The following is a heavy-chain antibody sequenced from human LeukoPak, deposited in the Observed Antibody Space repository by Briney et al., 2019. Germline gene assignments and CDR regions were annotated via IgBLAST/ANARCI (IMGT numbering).Heavy chain of an antibody. V-gene: IGHV3-30*04. CDR1: GFTFSSYA. CDR2: ISYDGSNK. D-gene: IGHD5/OR15-5a*01. J-gene: IGHJ4*02. CDR3: ARVSLYEPSYYFDY. Sequence: GGSLRLSCAASGFTFSSYAMHWVRQAPGKGLEWVAVISYDGSNKYYADSVKGRFTISRDNSKNTLYLQMNSLRAEDTAVYYCARVSLYEPSYYFDYWGQGTLVTVSS.